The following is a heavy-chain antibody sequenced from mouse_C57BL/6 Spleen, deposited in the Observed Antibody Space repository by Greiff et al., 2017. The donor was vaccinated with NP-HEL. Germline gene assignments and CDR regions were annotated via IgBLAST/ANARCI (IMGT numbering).Heavy chain of an antibody. CDR3: TRQSFSLLSDY. Sequence: QVQLQQSGAELVRPGASVTLSCKASGYTFTDYEMHWVKQTPVHGLEWIGAIDPETGGTAYNQKFKGKAILTADKSSSTAYMALRSLTSEDSAVYYCTRQSFSLLSDYWGQGTTLTVSS. D-gene: IGHD2-1*01. CDR2: IDPETGGT. V-gene: IGHV1-15*01. CDR1: GYTFTDYE. J-gene: IGHJ2*01.